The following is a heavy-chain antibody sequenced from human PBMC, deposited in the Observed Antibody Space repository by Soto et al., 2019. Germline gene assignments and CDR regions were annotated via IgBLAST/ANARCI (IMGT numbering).Heavy chain of an antibody. CDR3: VRGGNYVWGSYQD. D-gene: IGHD3-16*02. J-gene: IGHJ4*02. Sequence: EVQLVESGGGLGQPGGSLRLSCAASGFTFRNYWMYWVRQAPGKGLVWVSHINGDGSITAYADSVRGRFTISRDDAKNTLFLQMNSLRPEDTAVYYCVRGGNYVWGSYQDWGQGTLVTVYS. CDR1: GFTFRNYW. V-gene: IGHV3-74*01. CDR2: INGDGSIT.